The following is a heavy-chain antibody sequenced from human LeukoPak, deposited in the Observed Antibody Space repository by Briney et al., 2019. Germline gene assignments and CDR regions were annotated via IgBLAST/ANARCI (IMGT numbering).Heavy chain of an antibody. CDR1: GDSISSSGYY. V-gene: IGHV4-39*07. D-gene: IGHD5-18*01. Sequence: PSETLSLTCTVSGDSISSSGYYWGWIRQSPAKGLEWIGSIYYGGTSYYNPSLKSRVTISVDTSKNQFSLKLSSVTAADTAVYYCARSDGYGLVGIWGQGTMVTVSS. J-gene: IGHJ3*02. CDR2: IYYGGTS. CDR3: ARSDGYGLVGI.